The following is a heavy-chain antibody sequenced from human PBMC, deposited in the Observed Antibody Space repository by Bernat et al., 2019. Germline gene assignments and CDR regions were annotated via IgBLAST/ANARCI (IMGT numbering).Heavy chain of an antibody. CDR3: TTPLNTYYDFWSGYYKAYYFDY. D-gene: IGHD3-3*01. Sequence: EVQLVESGGGLIHPGGSLRLSCAASGFTFSNAWMSWVRQAPGKGLEWVGRIKSKTDGGTTDYAAPVKGRFTISIDDSKNTLYLQMNSLKTEDTAVYYCTTPLNTYYDFWSGYYKAYYFDYWGQGTLVTVSS. CDR2: IKSKTDGGTT. CDR1: GFTFSNAW. V-gene: IGHV3-15*01. J-gene: IGHJ4*02.